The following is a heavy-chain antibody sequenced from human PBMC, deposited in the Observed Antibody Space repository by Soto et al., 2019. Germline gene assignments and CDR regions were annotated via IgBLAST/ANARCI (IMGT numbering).Heavy chain of an antibody. J-gene: IGHJ4*02. Sequence: QVQLVQSGAEVKKPGASVKVSCKASGYTFTNYDINWVRQATGQGLEWMGWMTPNSGNTGYAQKFQGRVTMTMDTSKNTAYMELSSLKYEDTVVYYRARNTYELGEFDYWGQGTLVTVSS. CDR2: MTPNSGNT. CDR1: GYTFTNYD. CDR3: ARNTYELGEFDY. D-gene: IGHD7-27*01. V-gene: IGHV1-8*01.